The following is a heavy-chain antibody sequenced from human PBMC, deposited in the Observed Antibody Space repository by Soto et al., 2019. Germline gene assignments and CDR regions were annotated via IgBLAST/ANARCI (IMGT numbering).Heavy chain of an antibody. V-gene: IGHV3-9*01. CDR1: GFTFDDYA. CDR2: ISWNSGSI. D-gene: IGHD6-19*01. Sequence: EVQLVESGGGLVQPGRSLRLSCAASGFTFDDYAMHWVRQAPGKGLEWVSGISWNSGSIGYADSVKGRFTISRDNAKNSLYLQMNSLRAEDTALYYCAKDAIAVAGTGEFDYRGQGTLVTVSS. CDR3: AKDAIAVAGTGEFDY. J-gene: IGHJ4*02.